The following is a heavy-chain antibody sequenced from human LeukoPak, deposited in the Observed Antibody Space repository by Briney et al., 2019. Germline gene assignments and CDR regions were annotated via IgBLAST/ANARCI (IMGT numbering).Heavy chain of an antibody. V-gene: IGHV1-18*01. CDR3: VRDVDQRLDY. CDR1: GYTFTSYD. J-gene: IGHJ4*02. Sequence: GASVKVSCKASGYTFTSYDINWVRQATGQGLEWMGWIDTNNGETNYTQRFLGRVTMTTDTSTNTAYMELRSLRSDDTAVFYCVRDVDQRLDYWGQGTLVTVSS. CDR2: IDTNNGET.